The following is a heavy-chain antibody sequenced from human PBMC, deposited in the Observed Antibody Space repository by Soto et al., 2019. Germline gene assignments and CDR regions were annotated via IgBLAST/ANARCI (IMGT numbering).Heavy chain of an antibody. CDR3: ARDAAYYDILTGYPSLPYDY. CDR1: GYTFTSYG. V-gene: IGHV1-18*01. J-gene: IGHJ4*02. CDR2: ISAYNGNT. D-gene: IGHD3-9*01. Sequence: ASVKVSCKASGYTFTSYGISWVRQAPGQGLEWMGWISAYNGNTNSAQKLQGRVTMTTDTSTSTAYMELRSLRSDDTAVYYCARDAAYYDILTGYPSLPYDYWGQGTLFTVSS.